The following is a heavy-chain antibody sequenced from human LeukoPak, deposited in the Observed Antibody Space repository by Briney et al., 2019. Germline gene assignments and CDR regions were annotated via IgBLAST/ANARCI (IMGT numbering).Heavy chain of an antibody. Sequence: SETLSLTCTVSGGSISSSSYYWGWIRQPPGKGPEWIGSIYYSGSTYYNPSLKSRVTISVDTSKNQFSLKLSSVTAADTAVYYCARSRITGTIDYWGQGTLVTVSS. J-gene: IGHJ4*02. D-gene: IGHD1-7*01. V-gene: IGHV4-39*01. CDR3: ARSRITGTIDY. CDR2: IYYSGST. CDR1: GGSISSSSYY.